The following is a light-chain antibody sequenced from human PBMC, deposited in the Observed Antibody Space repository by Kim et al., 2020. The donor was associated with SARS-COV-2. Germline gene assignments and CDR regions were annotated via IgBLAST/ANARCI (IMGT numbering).Light chain of an antibody. CDR1: RSVGSN. V-gene: IGKV3-15*01. CDR2: DTS. J-gene: IGKJ2*01. Sequence: DIVMTQSPVTLSLSPGESASLSCRASRSVGSNLAWYQHKPGQAPRLLIFDTSKRATGVPARFSGSGSGTLFTLTISDLQSEDFAFYYCQQYMNWPPYTFGQGTKLEI. CDR3: QQYMNWPPYT.